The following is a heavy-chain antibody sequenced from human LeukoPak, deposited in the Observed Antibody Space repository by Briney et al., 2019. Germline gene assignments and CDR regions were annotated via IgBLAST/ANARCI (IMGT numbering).Heavy chain of an antibody. CDR1: GFTFSSYA. CDR3: AKDRGDIVVVPAAMEFDY. Sequence: QPGGSLRLSCAASGFTFSSYAMSWVRQAPGKGLVWVSAISGSGGSTYYADSVKGRFTISRDNSKNTLYLQMNSLRAEDTAVYYCAKDRGDIVVVPAAMEFDYWGQGTLVTVSS. J-gene: IGHJ4*02. CDR2: ISGSGGST. V-gene: IGHV3-23*01. D-gene: IGHD2-2*01.